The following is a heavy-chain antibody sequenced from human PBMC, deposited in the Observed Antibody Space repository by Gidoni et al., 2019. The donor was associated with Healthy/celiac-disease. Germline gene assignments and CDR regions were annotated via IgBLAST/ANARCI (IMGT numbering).Heavy chain of an antibody. J-gene: IGHJ4*02. CDR3: ARDAVGEEAAAY. D-gene: IGHD6-13*01. Sequence: QVQLVQSGAEVKKPGSSVKFSCNASGGTFSSYAISWVRQAQGQGLEWMGGTTPNFGTANYAQKFKGRVTITGDEYTSTANMGLSSLGAEDTAVDYCARDAVGEEAAAYWGQGTLVTVSS. CDR1: GGTFSSYA. V-gene: IGHV1-69*12. CDR2: TTPNFGTA.